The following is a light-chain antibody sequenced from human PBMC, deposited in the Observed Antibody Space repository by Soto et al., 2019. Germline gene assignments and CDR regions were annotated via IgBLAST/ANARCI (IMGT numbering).Light chain of an antibody. CDR1: QSVSSSY. CDR3: HQRQSWPRT. J-gene: IGKJ1*01. Sequence: EIVLTQSPGTLSLSPGEGATLSCRASQSVSSSYLAWYQHKPGQAPRLLIYHTSNRATGIPARFSGSGSGTDFTLTISSLEPEDFAVYYCHQRQSWPRTFGQGTKVDI. CDR2: HTS. V-gene: IGKV3-11*01.